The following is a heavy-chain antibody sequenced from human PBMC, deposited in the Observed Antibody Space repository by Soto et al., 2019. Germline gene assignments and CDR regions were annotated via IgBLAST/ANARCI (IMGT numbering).Heavy chain of an antibody. V-gene: IGHV3-15*07. J-gene: IGHJ6*02. D-gene: IGHD6-19*01. Sequence: SLRLSCAASGFTFSNAWMNWVRQAPGKGLEWVGRIKSKTDGGTTDYAAPVKGRFTISRDDSKNTLYLQMNSLKTEDTAVYYCTTCSSGWYYYYYYGMDVWGQGTTVTVSS. CDR2: IKSKTDGGTT. CDR1: GFTFSNAW. CDR3: TTCSSGWYYYYYYGMDV.